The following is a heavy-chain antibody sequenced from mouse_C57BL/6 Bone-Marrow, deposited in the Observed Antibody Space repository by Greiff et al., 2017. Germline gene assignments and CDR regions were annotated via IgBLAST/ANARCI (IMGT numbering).Heavy chain of an antibody. CDR3: AGGPLYFDY. V-gene: IGHV1-52*01. CDR1: GYTFTSYW. CDR2: IDPSDSET. J-gene: IGHJ2*01. Sequence: QVQLKESGAELVRPGSSVKLSCKASGYTFTSYWMHWVKQRPIQGLEWIGNIDPSDSETHYNQKFKDKATLTVDKSSSTAYMQRSSLTSEDSAVYYCAGGPLYFDYWGQGTTLTVSS.